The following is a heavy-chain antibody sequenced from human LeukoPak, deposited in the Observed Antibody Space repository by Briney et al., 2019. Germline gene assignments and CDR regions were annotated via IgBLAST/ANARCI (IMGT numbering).Heavy chain of an antibody. Sequence: GASVKVSCKASGYTFTGYYIHWVRQAPGQGLEWMGWINPNSGGTNYAQKFQGRVTMTRDTSISTAYMELSRLTSDDTAVYHCARVEELSHCSSTSCYDWLDPWGQGTLVTVSS. D-gene: IGHD2-2*01. CDR3: ARVEELSHCSSTSCYDWLDP. V-gene: IGHV1-2*02. CDR1: GYTFTGYY. J-gene: IGHJ5*02. CDR2: INPNSGGT.